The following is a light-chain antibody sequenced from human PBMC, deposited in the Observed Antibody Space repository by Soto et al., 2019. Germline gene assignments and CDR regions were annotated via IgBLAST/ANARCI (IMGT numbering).Light chain of an antibody. CDR1: QSVGSG. CDR2: GAS. CDR3: KQYNNWPPYT. V-gene: IGKV3-15*01. Sequence: IVMTQSPATLSVSXGERATLSCRARQSVGSGLSWYHQKPDKAXRLIIXGASTRATGIQARLSGSGSGKEFTLNISSLQSEDYAVCYCKQYNNWPPYTFGQGTKVDIK. J-gene: IGKJ2*01.